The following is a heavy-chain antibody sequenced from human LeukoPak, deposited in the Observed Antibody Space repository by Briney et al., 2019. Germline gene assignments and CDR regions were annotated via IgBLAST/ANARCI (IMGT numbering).Heavy chain of an antibody. CDR3: ARDRSAAAAIDY. Sequence: GRSLRLSCAASGFTFSSYAMHWVRQAPGKGLEWVAVISYDGSNKYYADSVKGRFTISRDNSKNTLYLQMNSLRAEDTAVYYCARDRSAAAAIDYWGQGTLVTVSS. V-gene: IGHV3-30-3*01. CDR1: GFTFSSYA. CDR2: ISYDGSNK. D-gene: IGHD6-13*01. J-gene: IGHJ4*02.